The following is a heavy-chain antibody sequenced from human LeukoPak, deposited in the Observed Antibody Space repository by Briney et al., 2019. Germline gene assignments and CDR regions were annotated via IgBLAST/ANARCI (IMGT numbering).Heavy chain of an antibody. D-gene: IGHD3-22*01. J-gene: IGHJ3*02. CDR2: ISSSSSTM. Sequence: GGSLRLSCAASGFTFSSYEMNWVRQAPGKGLEWVSYISSSSSTMYYAASVKGRFSISRDNAQNSLYLQMNSLRAEDTAVYYCVRDHHRRLYDTQARDTFDIWGQGTMVTVSS. CDR3: VRDHHRRLYDTQARDTFDI. CDR1: GFTFSSYE. V-gene: IGHV3-48*01.